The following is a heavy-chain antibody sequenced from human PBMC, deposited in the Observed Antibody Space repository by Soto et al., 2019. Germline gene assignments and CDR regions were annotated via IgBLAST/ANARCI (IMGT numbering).Heavy chain of an antibody. CDR2: IYYSGST. D-gene: IGHD5-18*01. CDR3: ARDQRIQLWEGVGDYYGMDV. V-gene: IGHV4-59*01. J-gene: IGHJ6*02. Sequence: SETLSLTCTVSGGSISSSYWSCIRQPPGKGLESIGYIYYSGSTNYNPSLKSRVTISVDTSKNQFYLKLSSVTAADTAVYYCARDQRIQLWEGVGDYYGMDVWGQGTTVTVSS. CDR1: GGSISSSY.